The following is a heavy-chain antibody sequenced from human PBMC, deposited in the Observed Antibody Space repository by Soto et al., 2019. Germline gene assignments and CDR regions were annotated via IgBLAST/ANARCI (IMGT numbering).Heavy chain of an antibody. Sequence: PGGSLRLSCAASGFTFSTYAMSWVRQAPGKGLEWVSIISGNGDNTYYADSVKGRLTISRDNFKNTLYLQMHSLRAEDTAVYFCAKDHEKSVEPSIIGYYYNGMDVWGQGTTVTVSS. V-gene: IGHV3-23*01. D-gene: IGHD2-2*01. CDR2: ISGNGDNT. CDR3: AKDHEKSVEPSIIGYYYNGMDV. J-gene: IGHJ6*02. CDR1: GFTFSTYA.